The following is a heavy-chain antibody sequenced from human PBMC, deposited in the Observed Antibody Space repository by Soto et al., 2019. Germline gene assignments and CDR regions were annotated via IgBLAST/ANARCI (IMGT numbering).Heavy chain of an antibody. D-gene: IGHD2-2*02. Sequence: SETLCLTYAVYGGSFGGYYGSWIRQPPGKGLEWIGEINHSGSTNYNPSLKSRVTISVDTSKNQFSLKLSSVTAADTAVYYCARGGPRKDYNCSSTSCYNAFDIWGQGTMVTVSS. CDR2: INHSGST. CDR3: ARGGPRKDYNCSSTSCYNAFDI. CDR1: GGSFGGYY. V-gene: IGHV4-34*01. J-gene: IGHJ3*02.